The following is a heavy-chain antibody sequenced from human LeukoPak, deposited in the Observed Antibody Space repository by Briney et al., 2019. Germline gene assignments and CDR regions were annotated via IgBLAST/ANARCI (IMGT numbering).Heavy chain of an antibody. CDR2: INHSGST. D-gene: IGHD2-2*01. CDR1: GGSFSGYY. CDR3: ARGQDIVVVPAAIEGGVDV. Sequence: SETLSLTCAVYGGSFSGYYWSWIRQPPGKGLEWIGEINHSGSTNYNPSLKSRVTISVDTSKNQFSLKLSSVTAADTAVYYCARGQDIVVVPAAIEGGVDVWGQGTTVTVSS. J-gene: IGHJ6*02. V-gene: IGHV4-34*01.